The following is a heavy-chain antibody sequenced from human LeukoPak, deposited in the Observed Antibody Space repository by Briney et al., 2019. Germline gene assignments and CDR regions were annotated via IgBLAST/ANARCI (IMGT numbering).Heavy chain of an antibody. Sequence: RXSXXAXGFTFXXYWMHXVRQAPGKGLVWVSRINSDGSSTSYADSVKGRFTISRDNAKNTLYLQMNSLRAEDTAVYYCARGITIFGVVNRYYYYGMDVWGQGTTVTVSS. CDR2: INSDGSST. V-gene: IGHV3-74*01. CDR1: GFTFXXYW. D-gene: IGHD3-3*01. J-gene: IGHJ6*02. CDR3: ARGITIFGVVNRYYYYGMDV.